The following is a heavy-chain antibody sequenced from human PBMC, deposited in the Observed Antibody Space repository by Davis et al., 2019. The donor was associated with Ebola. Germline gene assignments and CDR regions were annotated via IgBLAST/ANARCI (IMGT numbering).Heavy chain of an antibody. Sequence: GESLKISCAASGFTFSSYGMHWVRQAPGKGLEWVAVIWYDGSNKYYADSVKGRFTISRDNSKNTLYLQMNSLRAEDTAVYYCAKGVTSGWELPVGDVWGKGTTVTVSS. V-gene: IGHV3-33*06. CDR3: AKGVTSGWELPVGDV. J-gene: IGHJ6*04. D-gene: IGHD1-26*01. CDR2: IWYDGSNK. CDR1: GFTFSSYG.